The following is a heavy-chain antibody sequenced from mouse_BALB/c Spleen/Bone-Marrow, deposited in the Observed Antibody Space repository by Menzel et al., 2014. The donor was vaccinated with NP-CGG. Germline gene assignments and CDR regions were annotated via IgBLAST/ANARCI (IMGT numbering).Heavy chain of an antibody. Sequence: EVMLVESGGGLVQPGGSLKLSCAASGFTFSSYGMSWARQTPDKRLELVAAINSNGGSTYYPDSVKGRFTISRDNAKNTLYLQMSSRKAEDTAMCYCARERYYGNGRIFEYWGQGTTLTVSS. V-gene: IGHV5-6-3*01. CDR3: ARERYYGNGRIFEY. D-gene: IGHD1-1*01. J-gene: IGHJ2*01. CDR1: GFTFSSYG. CDR2: INSNGGST.